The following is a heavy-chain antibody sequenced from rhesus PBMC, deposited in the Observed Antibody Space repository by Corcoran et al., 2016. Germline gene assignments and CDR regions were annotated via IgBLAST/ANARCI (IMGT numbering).Heavy chain of an antibody. CDR3: TSLPNWNKGVYLDC. CDR2: IFGSIGRR. Sequence: QLQLQESGPGLVKPSETLSLTCAVSGGSISGGYGWSWIRQPRGKGLEWIGHIFGSIGRRYDHSSLKSRVAVSAAPTENQCSITRSSVTAADTAAYCCTSLPNWNKGVYLDCWGQGVLVTVSS. CDR1: GGSISGGYG. D-gene: IGHD1-26*01. J-gene: IGHJ4*01. V-gene: IGHV4-76*01.